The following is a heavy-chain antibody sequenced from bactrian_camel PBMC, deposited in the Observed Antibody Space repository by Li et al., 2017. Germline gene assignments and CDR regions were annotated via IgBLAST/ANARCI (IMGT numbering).Heavy chain of an antibody. CDR2: INSDGWTA. V-gene: IGHV3S1*01. CDR1: EYTRDYC. D-gene: IGHD6*01. CDR3: AILYTVRFAVPGISRDHNY. J-gene: IGHJ4*01. Sequence: HVQLVESGGGSVQAGGSLTLSCVASEYTRDYCMGWSRQAPGKEREGVASINSDGWTAYGDSVKGRFTISRDNAKNQVYLQMNSLKSEDTARYYCAILYTVRFAVPGISRDHNYWGQGTQVTVS.